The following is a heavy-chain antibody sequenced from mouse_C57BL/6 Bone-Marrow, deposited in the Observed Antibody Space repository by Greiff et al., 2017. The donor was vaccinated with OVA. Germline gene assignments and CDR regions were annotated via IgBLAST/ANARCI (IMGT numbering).Heavy chain of an antibody. J-gene: IGHJ2*01. Sequence: EVQLVESGGGLVKPGGSLKLSCAASGFTFSSYTMSWVRQTPEKRLEWVATISGGGGNTYYPDSVKGRFTISRDNAKNTLYLQMSSLRSEDTALYYCARGDYDVSFDYWGQGTTLTVSS. V-gene: IGHV5-9*01. CDR1: GFTFSSYT. CDR3: ARGDYDVSFDY. CDR2: ISGGGGNT. D-gene: IGHD2-4*01.